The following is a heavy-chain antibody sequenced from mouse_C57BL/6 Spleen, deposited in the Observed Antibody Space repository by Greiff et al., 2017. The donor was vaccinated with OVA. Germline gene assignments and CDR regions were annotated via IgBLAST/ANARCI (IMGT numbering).Heavy chain of an antibody. D-gene: IGHD2-2*01. CDR3: AEGGDGYGFDY. CDR2: IYPGDGDT. V-gene: IGHV1-80*01. CDR1: GYAFSSYW. J-gene: IGHJ2*01. Sequence: QVQLQQSGAELVKPGASVKISCKASGYAFSSYWMNWVKQRPGKGLEWIGQIYPGDGDTNYNGKFKGKATLTADKSSSTAYMQLSSLTSEDSAVYFCAEGGDGYGFDYWGQGTTLTVSS.